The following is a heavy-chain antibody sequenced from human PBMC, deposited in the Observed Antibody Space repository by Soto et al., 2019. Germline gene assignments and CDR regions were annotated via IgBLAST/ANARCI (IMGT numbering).Heavy chain of an antibody. CDR2: IYYSGST. CDR3: ARDLGLQSYFDY. Sequence: PSETLSLTCTVSGGSISSGGYYWSWIRQHPGKGLEWIGYIYYSGSTYYNPSLKSRVTISVDTSKNQFSLKLSSVTAADTAVYYCARDLGLQSYFDYWGQGTLVTVSS. J-gene: IGHJ4*02. D-gene: IGHD4-4*01. V-gene: IGHV4-31*03. CDR1: GGSISSGGYY.